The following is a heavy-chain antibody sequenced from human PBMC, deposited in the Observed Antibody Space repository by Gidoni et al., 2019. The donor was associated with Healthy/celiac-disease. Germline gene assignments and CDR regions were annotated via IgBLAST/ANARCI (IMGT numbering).Heavy chain of an antibody. J-gene: IGHJ4*02. CDR1: GYTLTELS. CDR2: FDPEDGET. Sequence: QVQLVQSGAEVKKPGASVKVSCKVSGYTLTELSMHWVRQAPGKGLEWMGGFDPEDGETIYAQKFQGRVTMTEDTSTDTAYMELSSLRSEDTAVYYCATAYSSSWYPTYYFDYWGQGTLVTVSS. V-gene: IGHV1-24*01. CDR3: ATAYSSSWYPTYYFDY. D-gene: IGHD6-13*01.